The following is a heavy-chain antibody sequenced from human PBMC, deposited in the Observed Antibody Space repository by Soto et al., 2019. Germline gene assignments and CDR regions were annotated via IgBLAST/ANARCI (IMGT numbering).Heavy chain of an antibody. CDR3: ARLAVRLSYAGIDF. CDR1: GFTFSSYA. V-gene: IGHV3-23*01. CDR2: ISGSGWT. Sequence: EVQLLESGGGLVQPGGSLRLSCAASGFTFSSYAMSWVRQAPGRGLEWVSAISGSGWTYYADSVKGRFTISRDNSKNTVYLEMHSLRGEDTAIYFCARLAVRLSYAGIDFWGQGTTVTVS. D-gene: IGHD6-6*01. J-gene: IGHJ6*02.